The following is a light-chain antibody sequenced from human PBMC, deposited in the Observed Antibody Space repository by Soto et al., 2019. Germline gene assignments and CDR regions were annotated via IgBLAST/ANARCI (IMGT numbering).Light chain of an antibody. CDR2: AAS. Sequence: DIQMTQSPSSLSASVGDRVAITCRASQSINIYLNWYQQRPGRAPKLLIYAASNLQSGVPSRFSGDGVGTHFTLTISGLQPDDFATYHCQQSHTTPYTFGQGTLLEIK. CDR1: QSINIY. CDR3: QQSHTTPYT. V-gene: IGKV1-39*01. J-gene: IGKJ5*01.